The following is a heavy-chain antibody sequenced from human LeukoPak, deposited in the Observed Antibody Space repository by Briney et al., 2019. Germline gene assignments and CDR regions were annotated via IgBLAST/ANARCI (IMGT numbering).Heavy chain of an antibody. CDR1: GFTFSSYA. CDR2: ISGSGGST. J-gene: IGHJ4*02. D-gene: IGHD3-22*01. CDR3: AKDPTMIVVVIPDY. Sequence: QAGGSLRLSCAASGFTFSSYAMSWVRQAPGKGLEWVSAISGSGGSTYYADSVKGRFTISRDNSKNTLYLQMNRLRAEDTAVYYCAKDPTMIVVVIPDYWGQGTLVTVSS. V-gene: IGHV3-23*01.